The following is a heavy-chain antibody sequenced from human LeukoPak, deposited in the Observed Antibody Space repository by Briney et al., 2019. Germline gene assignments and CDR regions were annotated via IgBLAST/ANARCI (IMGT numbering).Heavy chain of an antibody. V-gene: IGHV4-59*01. CDR3: AREQDSSGYYNDAFDI. D-gene: IGHD3-22*01. J-gene: IGHJ3*02. Sequence: SETLSLTCTVSGGSISSYYWSWIRQPPGKGLEWVGYIYYSVSTNYNPSLKSRVTISVDTTKNQFTLKLSSVTAADTAVYYCAREQDSSGYYNDAFDIWGQGTMVTVSS. CDR1: GGSISSYY. CDR2: IYYSVST.